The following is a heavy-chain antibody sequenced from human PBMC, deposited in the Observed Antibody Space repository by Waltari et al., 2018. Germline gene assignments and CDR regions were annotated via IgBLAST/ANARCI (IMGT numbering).Heavy chain of an antibody. D-gene: IGHD4-17*01. V-gene: IGHV4-38-2*01. CDR2: IYHSGST. CDR1: GYSISRGYY. J-gene: IGHJ5*02. Sequence: QVQLQESGPGLVKPSETLSLTCAVSGYSISRGYYWGWIRQPPGKGLEWIGSIYHSGSTYDNPSLNSRVTISVDTSKNQFSLKLSSVTAADTAVYYCARRDDYGDPGFDPWGQGTLVTVAS. CDR3: ARRDDYGDPGFDP.